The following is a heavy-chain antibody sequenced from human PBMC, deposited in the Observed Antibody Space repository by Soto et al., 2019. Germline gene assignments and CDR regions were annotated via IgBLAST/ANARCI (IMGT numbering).Heavy chain of an antibody. CDR1: GYTFTSYD. D-gene: IGHD3-22*01. CDR2: MNPNSGNT. J-gene: IGHJ4*02. Sequence: QVQLVQSGAEVKKPGASVTVSCKASGYTFTSYDLNWVRKATGQGLEWMGWMNPNSGNTGYAHKFQGRVTMTRNTSISTAYMELSGLRSEDTAVYYCARAAKWFFFLIRTGGHFDYWGQGTLVTVSS. CDR3: ARAAKWFFFLIRTGGHFDY. V-gene: IGHV1-8*01.